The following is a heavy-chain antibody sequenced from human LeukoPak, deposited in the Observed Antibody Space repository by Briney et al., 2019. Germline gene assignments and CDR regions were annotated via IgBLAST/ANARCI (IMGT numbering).Heavy chain of an antibody. Sequence: ASVTVSCKASGYTFTAYYIHWVRQAPGQGLEWVGWINPDSGGTNYAQKFQGRVTMTRDTSINTAYMELSRLTSDDTAIYYCARGWGYLDYWGQRTRLRVSS. J-gene: IGHJ4*02. V-gene: IGHV1-2*02. CDR2: INPDSGGT. CDR1: GYTFTAYY. D-gene: IGHD3-16*01. CDR3: ARGWGYLDY.